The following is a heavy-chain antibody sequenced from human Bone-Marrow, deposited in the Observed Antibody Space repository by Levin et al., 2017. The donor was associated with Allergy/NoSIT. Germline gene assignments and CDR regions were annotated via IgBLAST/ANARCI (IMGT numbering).Heavy chain of an antibody. Sequence: GSLRLSCTVSGGSINSYYWSWIRQPPGKGLEWIGYIHHSESTNYSPSLKSRVTISLDTSKNQFSLNLSAVTAADTALYYCASVGAVTRDFHIWGQGTMVTVSS. V-gene: IGHV4-59*01. CDR3: ASVGAVTRDFHI. D-gene: IGHD4-17*01. J-gene: IGHJ3*02. CDR1: GGSINSYY. CDR2: IHHSEST.